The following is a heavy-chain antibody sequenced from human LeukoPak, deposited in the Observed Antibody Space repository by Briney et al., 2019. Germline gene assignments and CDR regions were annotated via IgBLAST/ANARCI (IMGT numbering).Heavy chain of an antibody. J-gene: IGHJ3*02. V-gene: IGHV3-11*04. D-gene: IGHD5-12*01. Sequence: GGSLRLSCAASGFTFSDYYMSWIRQAPGKGLEWVSYISSSSSTIYYADSVKGRFTISRDNAKNLQYLQMNSLRAEDTAVYYCARDMDIVATHAFDIWGQGTMVTVSS. CDR2: ISSSSSTI. CDR3: ARDMDIVATHAFDI. CDR1: GFTFSDYY.